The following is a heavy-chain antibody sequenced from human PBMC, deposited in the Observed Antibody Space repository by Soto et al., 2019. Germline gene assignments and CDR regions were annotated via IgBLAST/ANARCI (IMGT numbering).Heavy chain of an antibody. CDR3: ARVSTAMVYWYYGMDV. CDR2: IIPIFGTA. V-gene: IGHV1-69*13. CDR1: GGTFSSYA. Sequence: GASVKVSCKASGGTFSSYAISWVRQAPGQGLEWMGGIIPIFGTANYAQKFQGRVTITADESTSTAYMELSSLRSEDTAVYYCARVSTAMVYWYYGMDVWGQGTTVTVSS. J-gene: IGHJ6*02. D-gene: IGHD5-18*01.